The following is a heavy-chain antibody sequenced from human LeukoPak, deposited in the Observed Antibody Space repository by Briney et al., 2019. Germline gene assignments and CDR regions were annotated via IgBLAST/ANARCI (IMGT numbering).Heavy chain of an antibody. V-gene: IGHV1-18*01. Sequence: GASVKVSCKASGYTFTSYGIGWVRQAPGQGLEWMGWISAYNGNTNYAQKLQGRVTMTTDTSTSTAYMELRSLRSDDTAVYYCARIVDYGSGSSNWFDPWGQGTLVTVSS. CDR3: ARIVDYGSGSSNWFDP. D-gene: IGHD3-10*01. J-gene: IGHJ5*02. CDR1: GYTFTSYG. CDR2: ISAYNGNT.